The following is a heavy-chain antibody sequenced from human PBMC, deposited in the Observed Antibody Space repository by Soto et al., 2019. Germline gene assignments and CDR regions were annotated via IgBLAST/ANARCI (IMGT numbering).Heavy chain of an antibody. V-gene: IGHV4-34*01. CDR3: ARGRDGGAAN. D-gene: IGHD4-17*01. Sequence: QVQLQQWGAGLLKPSETLSLTCAVYGGSFSGYYWSWIRQPPGKGLGWIGEINPSGSTNYTPSLKGRVTMSADTPKNQFSLKLTSVTAADTAVYYCARGRDGGAANWGQGTLVTVSP. CDR1: GGSFSGYY. CDR2: INPSGST. J-gene: IGHJ4*02.